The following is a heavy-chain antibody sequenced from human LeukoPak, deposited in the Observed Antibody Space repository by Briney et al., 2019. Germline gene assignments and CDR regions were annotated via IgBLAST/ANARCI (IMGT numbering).Heavy chain of an antibody. CDR2: MNPNSGNT. J-gene: IGHJ4*02. CDR1: GYTFTSYD. Sequence: GASVKVSCKASGYTFTSYDINWVRQATGQGLEWMGWMNPNSGNTGYAQKFQGRVTITRDTSASTAYMELSSLRSEDTAVYYCATDFAKRELLEPLGYWGQGTLVTVSS. CDR3: ATDFAKRELLEPLGY. D-gene: IGHD1-26*01. V-gene: IGHV1-8*01.